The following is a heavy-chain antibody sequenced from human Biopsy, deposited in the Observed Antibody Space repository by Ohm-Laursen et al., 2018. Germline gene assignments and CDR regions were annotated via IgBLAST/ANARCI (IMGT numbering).Heavy chain of an antibody. D-gene: IGHD5-12*01. Sequence: GSSVKVSCKTSGVTFNSYAISWVRQAPGQGLEWVGWMTPKTGKTGYTQKLQGRLTMTRDTSTSTAYMELSSLRSEDTAIYYCARGGYDYDYWGQGTLVTVSS. CDR2: MTPKTGKT. V-gene: IGHV1-8*02. J-gene: IGHJ4*02. CDR3: ARGGYDYDY. CDR1: GVTFNSYA.